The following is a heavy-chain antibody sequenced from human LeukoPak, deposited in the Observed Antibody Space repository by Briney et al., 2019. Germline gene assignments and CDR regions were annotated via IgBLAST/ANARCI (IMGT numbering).Heavy chain of an antibody. D-gene: IGHD1-7*01. CDR1: GFTFSDYF. Sequence: GGSLRLSCAASGFTFSDYFMNWVRQAPGKGLEWVSSISTSSTYIYYADSVKGRFTISRDNAKNSLYLQMNGLRVEDTAVYYCARAPRTGTTDPIEYWGQGTLVTVSS. V-gene: IGHV3-21*01. J-gene: IGHJ4*02. CDR2: ISTSSTYI. CDR3: ARAPRTGTTDPIEY.